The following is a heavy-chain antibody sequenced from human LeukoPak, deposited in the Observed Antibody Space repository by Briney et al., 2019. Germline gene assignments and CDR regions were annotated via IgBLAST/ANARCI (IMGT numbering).Heavy chain of an antibody. D-gene: IGHD6-13*01. J-gene: IGHJ5*02. V-gene: IGHV3-66*01. CDR1: GFPFSTYA. CDR3: ARDLVGSSSWYDR. Sequence: GGSLRLPCAASGFPFSTYAMNWVRQAPGKGLGWVSVIYSGGSTYYADSVKGRFTISRDNSKNTLYLQMNSLRAEDTAVYYCARDLVGSSSWYDRWGQGTLVTVSS. CDR2: IYSGGST.